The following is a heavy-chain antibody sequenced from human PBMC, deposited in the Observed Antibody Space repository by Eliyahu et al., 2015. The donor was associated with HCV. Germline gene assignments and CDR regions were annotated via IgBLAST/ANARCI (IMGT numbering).Heavy chain of an antibody. Sequence: EVQLVQSGAEVKKPGESVRISCKTSGYRFTXYWIGWVRQVPGKGLEWMGVIFPGDSDTRYSPAFQGQVTISADKSITTAYLRLISLRASDTAMYYCARTGYSYGSSNEEDFWGQGTLVTVSS. D-gene: IGHD3-10*01. CDR1: GYRFTXYW. V-gene: IGHV5-51*01. J-gene: IGHJ4*02. CDR3: ARTGYSYGSSNEEDF. CDR2: IFPGDSDT.